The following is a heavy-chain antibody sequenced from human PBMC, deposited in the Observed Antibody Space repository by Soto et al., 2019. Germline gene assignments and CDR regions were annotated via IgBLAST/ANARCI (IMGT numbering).Heavy chain of an antibody. CDR1: GFTFTRYS. J-gene: IGHJ4*02. CDR3: ARESEDLTSTFDY. Sequence: KPGGSLRLSCAASGFTFTRYSMNWVRQAPGKGLEWVSSISSTTNYIYYADSMKGRFTVSRDNAKNSVYLEMNSLSAEDTALYYCARESEDLTSTFDYWGQGTLVTFSS. V-gene: IGHV3-21*01. CDR2: ISSTTNYI.